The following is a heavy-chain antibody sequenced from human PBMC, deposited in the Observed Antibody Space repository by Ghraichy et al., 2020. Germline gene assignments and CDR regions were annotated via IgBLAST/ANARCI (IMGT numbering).Heavy chain of an antibody. CDR2: INPNSGGT. D-gene: IGHD6-6*01. CDR1: GYTFTGYY. Sequence: ASVKVSCKASGYTFTGYYMHWVRQAPGQGLEWMGWINPNSGGTNYAQKFQGRVTMTRDTSISTAYMELSRLRSDDTAVYYCARIEAARRAFDYWGQGTLVTVSS. CDR3: ARIEAARRAFDY. J-gene: IGHJ4*02. V-gene: IGHV1-2*02.